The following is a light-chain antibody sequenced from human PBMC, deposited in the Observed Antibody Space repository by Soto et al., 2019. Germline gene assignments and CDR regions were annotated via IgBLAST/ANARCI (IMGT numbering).Light chain of an antibody. CDR2: DAS. V-gene: IGKV1-5*01. CDR3: QQYNKYPLT. Sequence: QMTQSPSTLSASVGDRVTITCRASQRFCSWFAWYQQKPGKGPNLLIFDASNLERGAPSRFSGIGSGTEFTLTISSLQPDDFATYYCQQYNKYPLTFGGGTKVEIK. J-gene: IGKJ4*01. CDR1: QRFCSW.